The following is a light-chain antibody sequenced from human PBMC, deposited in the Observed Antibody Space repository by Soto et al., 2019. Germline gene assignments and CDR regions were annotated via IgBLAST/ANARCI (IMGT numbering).Light chain of an antibody. V-gene: IGKV3-15*01. J-gene: IGKJ3*01. CDR3: QQYNTWPPAFT. Sequence: DIVMTQSPATLSVSPGERVTLSCRASQSISTHLVWYQQKPGLAPRLLIYGASTRATGVPARFSGSGSGTDFTLTISSLQSEDFAVFYCQQYNTWPPAFTFGPGTTVDIK. CDR2: GAS. CDR1: QSISTH.